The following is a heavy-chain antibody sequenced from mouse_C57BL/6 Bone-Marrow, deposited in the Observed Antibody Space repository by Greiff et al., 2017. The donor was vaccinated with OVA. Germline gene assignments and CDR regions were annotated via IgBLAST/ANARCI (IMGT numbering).Heavy chain of an antibody. J-gene: IGHJ3*01. CDR2: INPNNGGT. V-gene: IGHV1-22*01. D-gene: IGHD2-2*01. CDR1: GYTFTDYN. Sequence: EVKLQQSGPELVKPGASVKMSCKASGYTFTDYNMHWVKQSHGKSLEWIGYINPNNGGTSYNQKFKGKATLTVNKSSSTAYMELRSLTSEDSAVYYCARESGYDGFAYWGQGTLVTVSA. CDR3: ARESGYDGFAY.